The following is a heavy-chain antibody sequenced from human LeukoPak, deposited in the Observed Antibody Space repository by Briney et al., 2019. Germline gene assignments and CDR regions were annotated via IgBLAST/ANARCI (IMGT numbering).Heavy chain of an antibody. J-gene: IGHJ4*02. Sequence: PSETLSLTCAVYGGSFSGYYWSWIRQPPGKGLEWIGEINHSGSTNYNPSLKSRVTISVDTSKNQFSLKLSSVTAADTAVYYCARSRITGTTRGFDYWGQGTLVTVSS. V-gene: IGHV4-34*01. D-gene: IGHD1-7*01. CDR1: GGSFSGYY. CDR3: ARSRITGTTRGFDY. CDR2: INHSGST.